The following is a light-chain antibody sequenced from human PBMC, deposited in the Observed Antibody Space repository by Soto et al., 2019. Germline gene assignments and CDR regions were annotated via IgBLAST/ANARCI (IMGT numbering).Light chain of an antibody. CDR2: GAS. J-gene: IGKJ2*01. CDR1: QSVSSN. CDR3: QQYNDWPPGYT. Sequence: EIVMTQSPATLSVSPGERVTLHCRASQSVSSNLGWYQHKPGQAPRLLIYGASTRATGIPARFSGSGSGTDFTLTISGLQSEDFADYYCQQYNDWPPGYTFGQGTKVEI. V-gene: IGKV3-15*01.